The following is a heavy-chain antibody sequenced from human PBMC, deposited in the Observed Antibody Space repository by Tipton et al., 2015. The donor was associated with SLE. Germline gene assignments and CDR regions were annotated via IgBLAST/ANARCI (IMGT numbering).Heavy chain of an antibody. CDR1: GGSISSHY. D-gene: IGHD6-19*01. V-gene: IGHV4-59*11. CDR3: ARGEQWRYYFDY. Sequence: TLSLTCTVSGGSISSHYWSWIRQPPGKGLEWIGYIYYSGSTNYNPSLKSRVTISVDTSKNQFSLKLSSVTAADTAVYYCARGEQWRYYFDYWGQGTLVTVSS. J-gene: IGHJ4*02. CDR2: IYYSGST.